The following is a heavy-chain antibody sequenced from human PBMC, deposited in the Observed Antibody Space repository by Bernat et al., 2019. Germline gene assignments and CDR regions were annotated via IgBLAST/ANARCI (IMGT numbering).Heavy chain of an antibody. CDR2: ISSSGSTI. CDR3: ARGDWLVPRY. D-gene: IGHD6-19*01. CDR1: GFTFSSYE. J-gene: IGHJ4*02. Sequence: EVQLVESGGGLVQPGGSLRLSCAASGFTFSSYEMNWVRQAPGKGLEWVSYISSSGSTIYYADSVKGRFTISRDNSKNSLYLQMNSLRAEDTAVYYCARGDWLVPRYWGQGTLVTVSS. V-gene: IGHV3-48*03.